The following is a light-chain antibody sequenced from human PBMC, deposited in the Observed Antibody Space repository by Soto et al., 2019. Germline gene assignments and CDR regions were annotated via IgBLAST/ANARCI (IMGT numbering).Light chain of an antibody. CDR2: EVS. V-gene: IGLV2-14*01. Sequence: QSVLTQPASVSGSPGQSITISCTGTSSDVGGYIYVSWYQQHPGKAPKIMIYEVSNRPSGVSNRFSGSKSGNTASLTISRLQVEDAADHYCSSYTSSSTGVFGTGTKVTVL. CDR3: SSYTSSSTGV. CDR1: SSDVGGYIY. J-gene: IGLJ1*01.